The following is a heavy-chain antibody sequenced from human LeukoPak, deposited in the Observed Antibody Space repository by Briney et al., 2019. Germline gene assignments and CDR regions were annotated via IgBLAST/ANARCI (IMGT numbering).Heavy chain of an antibody. CDR1: GGSISTYY. Sequence: SETLSLTCTVSGGSISTYYWSWIRQPPGKGLEWIGYIYYSGSTNYNPSLKSRVTISVDKSKNQFSLKLSSVTAADTAVYHCARGHSYYYDSSAYYPDFDYWGQGTLVTVSS. CDR2: IYYSGST. D-gene: IGHD3-22*01. CDR3: ARGHSYYYDSSAYYPDFDY. J-gene: IGHJ4*02. V-gene: IGHV4-59*01.